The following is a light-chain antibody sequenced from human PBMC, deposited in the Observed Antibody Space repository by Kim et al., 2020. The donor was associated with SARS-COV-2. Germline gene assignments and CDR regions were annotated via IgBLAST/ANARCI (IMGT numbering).Light chain of an antibody. J-gene: IGLJ3*02. Sequence: QRVAIACFGSTSNIGTNYVYWYQQLPGAAPKLLSYRNNQRPSGVPDRFSASKSGTSASLAISSLRSEDEADYYCAAWDDTLTGLWVFGGGTQLTVL. CDR1: TSNIGTNY. CDR2: RNN. V-gene: IGLV1-47*01. CDR3: AAWDDTLTGLWV.